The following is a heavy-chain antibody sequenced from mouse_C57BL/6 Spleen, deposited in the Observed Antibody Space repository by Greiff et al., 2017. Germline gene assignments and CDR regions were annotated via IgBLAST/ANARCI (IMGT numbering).Heavy chain of an antibody. CDR1: GYTFTSYW. CDR2: IDPSDSYT. D-gene: IGHD1-3*01. CDR3: ARSLNSYYFDY. J-gene: IGHJ2*01. Sequence: VQLQQPGAELVKPGASVKLSCKASGYTFTSYWMQWVKQRPGQGLEWIGEIDPSDSYTNYNQKFKGKATLTVDTSSSTAYMQLSSLTSEDSAVYYCARSLNSYYFDYWGQGTTLTVSS. V-gene: IGHV1-50*01.